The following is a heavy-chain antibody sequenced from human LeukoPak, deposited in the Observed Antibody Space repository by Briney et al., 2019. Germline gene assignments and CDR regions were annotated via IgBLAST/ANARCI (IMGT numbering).Heavy chain of an antibody. D-gene: IGHD4-11*01. CDR3: AKTSRRSSNYDSPYDY. J-gene: IGHJ4*02. V-gene: IGHV3-33*06. CDR1: GFTFSSYG. CDR2: IWYDGSNK. Sequence: GGSLRLSCAASGFTFSSYGMHWVRQAPGKGLEWVALIWYDGSNKYYADSVKGRFTISRDNSKNTLYLQMDRLRAEDTAIYFCAKTSRRSSNYDSPYDYWGQGTLVTVSS.